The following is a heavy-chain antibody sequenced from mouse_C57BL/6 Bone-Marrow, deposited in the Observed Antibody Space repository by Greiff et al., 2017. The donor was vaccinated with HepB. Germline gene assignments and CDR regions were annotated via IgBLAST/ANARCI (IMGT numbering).Heavy chain of an antibody. CDR2: IYPRSGNT. J-gene: IGHJ1*03. CDR1: GYTFTSYG. CDR3: GAGDYYGSSHWYFDV. V-gene: IGHV1-81*01. D-gene: IGHD1-1*01. Sequence: VQLQQSGAELARPGASVKLSCTASGYTFTSYGISWVKQRTGQGLEWIGEIYPRSGNTYYNEKFKGKATLTADKSSSTAYMELRSLTSEDSAVYFCGAGDYYGSSHWYFDVWGTGTTVTVSS.